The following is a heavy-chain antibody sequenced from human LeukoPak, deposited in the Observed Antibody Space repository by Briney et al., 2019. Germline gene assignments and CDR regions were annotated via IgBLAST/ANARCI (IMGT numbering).Heavy chain of an antibody. J-gene: IGHJ4*02. CDR2: INHSGST. CDR3: ARGGRWLRFGN. Sequence: SETLSLTCAVYGGSFSGYYWGWIRQPPGKGLEWIGEINHSGSTNYNPSLKSRVTISVDTSKNQFSLKLSSVTAADTAVYYCARGGRWLRFGNWGQGTLVTVSS. CDR1: GGSFSGYY. D-gene: IGHD5-12*01. V-gene: IGHV4-34*01.